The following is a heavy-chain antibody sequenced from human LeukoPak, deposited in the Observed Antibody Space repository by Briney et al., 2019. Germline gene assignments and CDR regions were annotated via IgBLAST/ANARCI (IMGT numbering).Heavy chain of an antibody. CDR3: AKDLNRGLPDY. CDR1: GFTFSSYG. J-gene: IGHJ4*02. V-gene: IGHV3-30*18. D-gene: IGHD2-21*01. Sequence: GGSLRLSCAASGFTFSSYGMHWVRQAPGKGLEWVAVVSYDGSKYYADSVKGRFTISRDNSKNTLYLQMSSLRAEDTAVYYCAKDLNRGLPDYWGQGTLSPSPQ. CDR2: VSYDGSK.